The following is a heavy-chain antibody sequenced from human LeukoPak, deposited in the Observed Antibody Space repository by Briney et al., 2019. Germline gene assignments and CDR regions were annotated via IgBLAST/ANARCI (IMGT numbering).Heavy chain of an antibody. CDR2: LYISGST. Sequence: SETLSLTCTVSGGSISSGSYYWSWIRQPAGKGLEWIGRLYISGSTDYNPSLKSRVTISVDTSKNQLSMRLSSVTAADTAVYYCARDYQGGYGDKTVDYWGQGTLVTVSS. V-gene: IGHV4-61*02. CDR1: GGSISSGSYY. CDR3: ARDYQGGYGDKTVDY. J-gene: IGHJ4*02. D-gene: IGHD5-18*01.